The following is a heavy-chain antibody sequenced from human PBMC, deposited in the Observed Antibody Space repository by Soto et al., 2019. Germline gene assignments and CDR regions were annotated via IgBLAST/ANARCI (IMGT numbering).Heavy chain of an antibody. V-gene: IGHV3-49*03. Sequence: GSLRLSCTTSGFTFDDHTVNWFRQAPGKGLEWVAFIRSRAYGGTTQYAASVKGRFTISRDDSKSVAYLQMNSLESEDAAVYYCARSYDSSGYYRAPVDYWGRGTLVTVSS. CDR3: ARSYDSSGYYRAPVDY. CDR1: GFTFDDHT. D-gene: IGHD3-22*01. J-gene: IGHJ4*02. CDR2: IRSRAYGGTT.